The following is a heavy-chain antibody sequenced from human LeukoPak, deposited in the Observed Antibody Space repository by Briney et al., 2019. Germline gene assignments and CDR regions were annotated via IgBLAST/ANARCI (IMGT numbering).Heavy chain of an antibody. V-gene: IGHV3-23*01. CDR3: AKRVSAGSGYFY. CDR1: GFTFDDYA. Sequence: HPGGSLRLSCAASGFTFDDYAMHWVRQAPGKGLEWVSAIGGSGGSTYYADSVKGRFTISRDNSKNTLYLQMNSLRAEDTAVYYCAKRVSAGSGYFYWGQGTLVTVSS. J-gene: IGHJ4*02. D-gene: IGHD3-22*01. CDR2: IGGSGGST.